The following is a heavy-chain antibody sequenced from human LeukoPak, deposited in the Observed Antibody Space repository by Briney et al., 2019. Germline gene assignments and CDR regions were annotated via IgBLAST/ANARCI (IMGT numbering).Heavy chain of an antibody. CDR1: GGSISSYY. V-gene: IGHV4-59*08. CDR2: IYYSGST. J-gene: IGHJ3*02. CDR3: ARRSGTYAFDI. Sequence: SETLSLTCAVSGGSISSYYWSWIRQPPGKGLEWIGYIYYSGSTNYNPSLKSRVTISVDTSKDQFSLKLRSVTAADTAVYYCARRSGTYAFDIWGQGAMVTVSS. D-gene: IGHD1-26*01.